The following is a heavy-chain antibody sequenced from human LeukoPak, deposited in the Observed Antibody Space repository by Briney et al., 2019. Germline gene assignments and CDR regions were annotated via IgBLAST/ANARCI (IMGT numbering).Heavy chain of an antibody. CDR1: GFTFSSYD. J-gene: IGHJ4*02. Sequence: GGSLRLSCAASGFTFSSYDMHWVRQARGKGLEWVSAIGTAGDTYYPGSAKGRFTISRENAKNSLYLQMNSLRAGDTAVYYCARVYSSSWEYYFDYWGQGTLVTVSS. V-gene: IGHV3-13*01. CDR3: ARVYSSSWEYYFDY. CDR2: IGTAGDT. D-gene: IGHD6-13*01.